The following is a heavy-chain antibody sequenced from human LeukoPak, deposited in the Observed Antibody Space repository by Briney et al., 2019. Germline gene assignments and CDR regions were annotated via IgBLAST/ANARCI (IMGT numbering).Heavy chain of an antibody. CDR1: GYSFPDYW. CDR3: ARLRRVGPTFGIGYFDF. Sequence: GESLQISCKGSGYSFPDYWIGWVRRMPGTGLESMGIIYPDDSDTRYSPSFQGQVSISVDKSISTAYLQWSSLKASDTAIYFCARLRRVGPTFGIGYFDFWGQGTLVIVSS. CDR2: IYPDDSDT. D-gene: IGHD1-26*01. J-gene: IGHJ4*02. V-gene: IGHV5-51*01.